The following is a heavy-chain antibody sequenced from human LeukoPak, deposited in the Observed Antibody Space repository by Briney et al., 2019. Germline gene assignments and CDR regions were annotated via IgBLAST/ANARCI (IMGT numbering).Heavy chain of an antibody. CDR2: ISYDGRNK. Sequence: GGSLRLSCAASGFTFSNYAMHWVRQAPDKGLEWVAVISYDGRNKYYADSVKGRFTISRDNSKNTLYVQMNTLRTDDTAVYYCARDSYGADYWGQGTLVTVSS. CDR1: GFTFSNYA. J-gene: IGHJ4*02. V-gene: IGHV3-30*04. D-gene: IGHD4-17*01. CDR3: ARDSYGADY.